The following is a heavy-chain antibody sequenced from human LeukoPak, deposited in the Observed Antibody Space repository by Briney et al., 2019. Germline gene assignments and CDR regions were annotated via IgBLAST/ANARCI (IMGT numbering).Heavy chain of an antibody. J-gene: IGHJ5*02. CDR1: GFTFDDYG. CDR3: ARSGGYSLARDWFDP. V-gene: IGHV3-20*04. D-gene: IGHD2-15*01. CDR2: INWNGGST. Sequence: GGSLRLSCAASGFTFDDYGMTWVRQAPGRGLEWVSGINWNGGSTGYADSVNGRFTISRDNAKNSLYLQMNSLRAEDTAFYYCARSGGYSLARDWFDPWGQGTLVTVSS.